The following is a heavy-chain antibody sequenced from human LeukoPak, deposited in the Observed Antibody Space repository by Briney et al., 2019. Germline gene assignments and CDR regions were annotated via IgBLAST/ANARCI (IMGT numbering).Heavy chain of an antibody. V-gene: IGHV4-39*01. CDR3: AGAYYYDSSGYYPLNWFDP. D-gene: IGHD3-22*01. CDR1: GGSISSSSYY. J-gene: IGHJ5*02. Sequence: SETLSLTCTVSGGSISSSSYYWGWIRQPPGKGLEWIGSIYYSGSTYYNPSLKSRVTISVDTSKNQFSLKLSSVTAADTAVYYCAGAYYYDSSGYYPLNWFDPWGQGTLVTVSS. CDR2: IYYSGST.